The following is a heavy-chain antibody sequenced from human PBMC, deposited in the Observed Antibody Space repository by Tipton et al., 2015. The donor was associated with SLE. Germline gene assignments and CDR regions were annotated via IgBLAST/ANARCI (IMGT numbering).Heavy chain of an antibody. CDR3: AGRPGTGSYMDV. V-gene: IGHV4-34*01. CDR2: INHFGAG. Sequence: LSCAVDGGSFSGYYCSWVRQTPGTGLEWIGEINHFGAGDYNPSLESRVTISVDTPNKLFSLRLRSVTAADTAIYYCAGRPGTGSYMDVWGQGTTVTVSS. J-gene: IGHJ6*02. CDR1: GGSFSGYY. D-gene: IGHD3-10*01.